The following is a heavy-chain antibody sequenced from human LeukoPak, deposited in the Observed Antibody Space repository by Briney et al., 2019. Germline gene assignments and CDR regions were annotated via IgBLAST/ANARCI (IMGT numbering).Heavy chain of an antibody. CDR3: ARGPRLQAYFFDY. CDR2: IKEDGSEK. CDR1: GFTFSNYW. V-gene: IGHV3-7*01. D-gene: IGHD4-11*01. J-gene: IGHJ4*02. Sequence: GGSLRLSCAASGFTFSNYWMSWVRQAPGKGLEWVANIKEDGSEKYYVDSVKGRFTVSRDNAKNSLYLQMNRLRADDTAVYYCARGPRLQAYFFDYWGQGTLLTVSS.